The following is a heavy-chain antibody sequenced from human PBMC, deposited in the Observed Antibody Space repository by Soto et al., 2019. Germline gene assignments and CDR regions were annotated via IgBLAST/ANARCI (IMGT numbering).Heavy chain of an antibody. V-gene: IGHV1-18*01. D-gene: IGHD5-12*01. J-gene: IGHJ4*02. Sequence: QVQLLQSGAEVKKPGASVKVSCKASGYTFTSYGISWVRQAPGQGLEWMGWISVYNGNTNYAQKLQGRVTMTTDTATSAGYMELKSVRSDDTAVYYCPGLRDGYYYGFDYWGQGTLVTVAS. CDR1: GYTFTSYG. CDR2: ISVYNGNT. CDR3: PGLRDGYYYGFDY.